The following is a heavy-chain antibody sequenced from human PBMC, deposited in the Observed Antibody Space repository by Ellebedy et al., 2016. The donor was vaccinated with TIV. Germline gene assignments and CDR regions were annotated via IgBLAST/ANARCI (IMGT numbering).Heavy chain of an antibody. Sequence: SETLSLXXSVSGGSISSVSYYWDWIRQPPGKGLKWIGSIYYSGSTYYNPSLKSRVTISVDTSKNQFSLKLSSVTAADTAVYYCARRTTGTFDYWGQGALVTVSS. CDR3: ARRTTGTFDY. CDR1: GGSISSVSYY. V-gene: IGHV4-39*01. J-gene: IGHJ4*02. D-gene: IGHD1-1*01. CDR2: IYYSGST.